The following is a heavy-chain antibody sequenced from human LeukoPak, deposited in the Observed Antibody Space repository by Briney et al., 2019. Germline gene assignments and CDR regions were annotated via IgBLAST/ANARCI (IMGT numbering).Heavy chain of an antibody. CDR1: GFTFSSYG. J-gene: IGHJ4*02. CDR2: ISGSGGTT. V-gene: IGHV3-23*01. Sequence: GGSLRLSCAASGFTFSSYGMSWVRQAPGKGLEWVSGISGSGGTTYYADSAKGRFTISRGNSKNTLYLQMNSLRAEDTAVYYCATSGSYNYWGQGTLVTVSS. CDR3: ATSGSYNY. D-gene: IGHD1-26*01.